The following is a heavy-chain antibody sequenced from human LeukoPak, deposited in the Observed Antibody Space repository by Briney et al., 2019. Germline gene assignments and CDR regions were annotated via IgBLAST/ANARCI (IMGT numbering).Heavy chain of an antibody. CDR1: RGTFSSYA. J-gene: IGHJ4*02. D-gene: IGHD5-24*01. Sequence: SVPVSCKHSRGTFSSYAISWVRQAPGPGLEWTGVLSPGGGGTKYAQKFQAQVTIPRDSSPSTVYMQLGTLRSEDTAMYYCARGSRWLQSGHWGQGTLVTVSS. CDR3: ARGSRWLQSGH. V-gene: IGHV1-69*05. CDR2: LSPGGGGT.